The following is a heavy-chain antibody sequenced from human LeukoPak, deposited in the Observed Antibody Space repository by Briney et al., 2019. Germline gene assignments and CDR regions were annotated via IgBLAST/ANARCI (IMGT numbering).Heavy chain of an antibody. CDR1: GYTFTGYY. D-gene: IGHD2-2*01. J-gene: IGHJ4*02. Sequence: EASVKVSCKASGYTFTGYYMHWVRQAPGQGLEWMGWINPNSGGTNYAQKFQGWVTMTRDTSISTAYMELSRLRSDDTAVYYCARGGFPQEIPAAVHDYWGQGTLVTVSS. V-gene: IGHV1-2*04. CDR2: INPNSGGT. CDR3: ARGGFPQEIPAAVHDY.